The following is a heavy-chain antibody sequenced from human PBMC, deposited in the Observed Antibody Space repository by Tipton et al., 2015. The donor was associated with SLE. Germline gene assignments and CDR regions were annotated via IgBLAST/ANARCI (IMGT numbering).Heavy chain of an antibody. Sequence: TLSLTCAVYGGSFSGYYWSWIRQPPGKGLEWIGEINHSGSTNYNPSLKSRVTTSVDTSKNQFSLKLSSVTAADTAVYYCARAFFGGVPRAFDIWGQGTMVTVSS. D-gene: IGHD3-16*01. CDR3: ARAFFGGVPRAFDI. CDR1: GGSFSGYY. CDR2: INHSGST. J-gene: IGHJ3*02. V-gene: IGHV4-34*01.